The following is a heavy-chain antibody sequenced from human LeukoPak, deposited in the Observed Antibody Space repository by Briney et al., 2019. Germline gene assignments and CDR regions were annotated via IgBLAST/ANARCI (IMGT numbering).Heavy chain of an antibody. CDR3: ARGMGLRFLEWSGTFFDY. D-gene: IGHD3-3*01. J-gene: IGHJ4*02. V-gene: IGHV1-2*02. Sequence: GASVKVSCKASGYTFTGYYMHWVRQAPGQGLEWMGWINPNSGGTNYAQKFQGRVTMTRDTSISTAYMELSRLRSDDTAVYYCARGMGLRFLEWSGTFFDYWGQGTLVTVSS. CDR1: GYTFTGYY. CDR2: INPNSGGT.